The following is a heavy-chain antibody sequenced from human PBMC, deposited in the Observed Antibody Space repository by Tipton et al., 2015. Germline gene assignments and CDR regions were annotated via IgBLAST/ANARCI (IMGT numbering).Heavy chain of an antibody. Sequence: TLSLTCTVSGGSISNYYWNWIRQPPGKGLEWIGYISYSGSPNYNPSPRSRVTISVDASKNQFSLQLSSITAADTTVYYCARGHYVSGWYSHYFDLWGRGSLVTVSS. V-gene: IGHV4-59*12. CDR1: GGSISNYY. D-gene: IGHD6-19*01. CDR2: ISYSGSP. J-gene: IGHJ2*01. CDR3: ARGHYVSGWYSHYFDL.